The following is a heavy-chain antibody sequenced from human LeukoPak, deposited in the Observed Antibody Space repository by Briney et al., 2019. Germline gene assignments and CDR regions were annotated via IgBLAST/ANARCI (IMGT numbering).Heavy chain of an antibody. CDR1: TSR. D-gene: IGHD1-26*01. CDR2: IGTYGGDT. J-gene: IGHJ4*02. CDR3: ARGGSAGAMGNNDY. V-gene: IGHV1-18*01. Sequence: ASVKVSCKATSRISWVRQAPGQGLEWMGWIGTYGGDTYYAQKFQGRITVTTDTSTSTVYMELRNLRSDDTAVYYCARGGSAGAMGNNDYWGQGTLVTVSS.